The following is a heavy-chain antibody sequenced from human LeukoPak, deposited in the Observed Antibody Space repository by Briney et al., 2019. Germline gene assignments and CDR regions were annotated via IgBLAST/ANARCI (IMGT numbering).Heavy chain of an antibody. CDR1: GFNFRDFS. CDR3: AKGNNTISFNFDY. J-gene: IGHJ4*02. CDR2: VSGDGDVT. Sequence: PGGSLRLSCTASGFNFRDFSMHWVRHIPGQGLEWVSLVSGDGDVTYYADSVKGRFTISRDNGRNLLYLQMNSLSGEDTAFYYCAKGNNTISFNFDYWGQGTLVTVSS. D-gene: IGHD1-14*01. V-gene: IGHV3-43*02.